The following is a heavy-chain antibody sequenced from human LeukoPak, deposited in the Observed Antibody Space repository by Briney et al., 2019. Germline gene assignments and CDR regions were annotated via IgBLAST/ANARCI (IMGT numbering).Heavy chain of an antibody. CDR3: AKASPYCSGGSCYFVY. Sequence: GGSLRLSCAASGFTFSSYAMSWVRQAPGEGLEWVSAISGSGGSTYYADSVKGRFTISRDNSKSTLYLQMNSLRAEDTAVYYCAKASPYCSGGSCYFVYWGQGTLVTVSS. J-gene: IGHJ4*02. CDR1: GFTFSSYA. D-gene: IGHD2-15*01. CDR2: ISGSGGST. V-gene: IGHV3-23*01.